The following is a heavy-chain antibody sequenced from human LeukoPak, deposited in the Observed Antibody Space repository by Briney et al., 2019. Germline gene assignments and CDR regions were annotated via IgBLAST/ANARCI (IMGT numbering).Heavy chain of an antibody. J-gene: IGHJ4*02. Sequence: SETLSLTCTVSGGSVSSGSYYWSWLRQPPGKGLEWIGHIHNTDSTNYNPSLKSRVAISVDTSKNQFSLKLGSVTAADTAVYYCATDKGYHYYWGQGTLVTVSS. CDR2: IHNTDST. D-gene: IGHD5-12*01. V-gene: IGHV4-61*01. CDR3: ATDKGYHYY. CDR1: GGSVSSGSYY.